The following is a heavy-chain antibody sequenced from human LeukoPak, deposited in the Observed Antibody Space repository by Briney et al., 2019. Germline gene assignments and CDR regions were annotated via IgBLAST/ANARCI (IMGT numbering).Heavy chain of an antibody. CDR3: VRSRDGYNSNSPLDY. D-gene: IGHD5-24*01. CDR2: ISGSGGTT. V-gene: IGHV3-23*01. Sequence: GSLRLSCAASGFSFGSYAMSWVRQAPGKGLEWVSSISGSGGTTYYADSVKDRLIISRDNSANMLYLQMSSLRAEDTAVYFCVRSRDGYNSNSPLDYWGQGTLVTVSS. CDR1: GFSFGSYA. J-gene: IGHJ4*02.